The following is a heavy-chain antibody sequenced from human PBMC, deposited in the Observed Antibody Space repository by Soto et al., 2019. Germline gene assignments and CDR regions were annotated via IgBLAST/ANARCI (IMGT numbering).Heavy chain of an antibody. CDR1: GFTFTRYS. D-gene: IGHD3-10*01. CDR2: ISSTTNYI. CDR3: ARESGDLTSNFDY. V-gene: IGHV3-21*06. Sequence: PGGSLRLSCAASGFTFTRYSMNWVRQAPGKGLEWVSSISSTTNYIYYGDSMKGRFTISRDNAKNSLYLEMNSLRADDTAVYYCARESGDLTSNFDYWGQGTLVTVSS. J-gene: IGHJ4*02.